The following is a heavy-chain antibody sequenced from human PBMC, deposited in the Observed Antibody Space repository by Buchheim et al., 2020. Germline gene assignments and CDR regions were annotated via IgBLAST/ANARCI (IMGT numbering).Heavy chain of an antibody. J-gene: IGHJ6*02. Sequence: QVQLVESGGGVVQPGRSLRLSCAASGFTFSSYAMHWVRQAPGKGLEWVAVISYDGSNKYYADSVKGRFTISRDNYKNTLYLQMNSLRAEDTAVYYCARSYISSGGSCYYGMDVWGQGTT. D-gene: IGHD2-15*01. CDR2: ISYDGSNK. V-gene: IGHV3-30*04. CDR3: ARSYISSGGSCYYGMDV. CDR1: GFTFSSYA.